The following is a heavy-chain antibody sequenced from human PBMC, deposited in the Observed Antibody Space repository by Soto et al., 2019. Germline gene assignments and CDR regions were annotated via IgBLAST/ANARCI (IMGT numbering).Heavy chain of an antibody. CDR3: ARFRWIFGVVRSVPSYYYYGMDV. J-gene: IGHJ6*02. Sequence: GASVKVSCKASGGTFSSYAISWVRQAPGQGLEWIGGIIPIFGTANYAQKFQGRVTITADESTSTAYMELSSLRSEDTAVYYCARFRWIFGVVRSVPSYYYYGMDVWGQGTTVTVSS. D-gene: IGHD3-3*01. V-gene: IGHV1-69*13. CDR1: GGTFSSYA. CDR2: IIPIFGTA.